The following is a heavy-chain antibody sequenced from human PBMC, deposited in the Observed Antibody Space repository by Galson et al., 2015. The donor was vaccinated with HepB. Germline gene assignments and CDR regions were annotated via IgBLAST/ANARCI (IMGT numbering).Heavy chain of an antibody. CDR1: GLIFSGST. J-gene: IGHJ4*02. Sequence: SLRLSCAASGLIFSGSTMHWVRQASGKGLEWVGHIKNKPNNYATAYAVSVRGRFTISRDDSKNLAYLEMNSLTIEDTAVYYCTRVGAASDDFDYWGQGILVTVSS. D-gene: IGHD6-13*01. CDR2: IKNKPNNYAT. CDR3: TRVGAASDDFDY. V-gene: IGHV3-73*01.